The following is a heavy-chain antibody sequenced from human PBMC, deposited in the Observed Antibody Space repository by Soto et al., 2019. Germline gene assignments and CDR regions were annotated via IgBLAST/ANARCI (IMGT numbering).Heavy chain of an antibody. CDR1: GGLISSSSYY. CDR3: ARSAIATHGCFDR. D-gene: IGHD5-18*01. Sequence: ETLSLTGTVSGGLISSSSYYWSWIRQAPGKGLEWLATIYYTGYTYHNPSLKTHVTISVDTSKYQFSLKLTSVTAADTALYYWARSAIATHGCFDRWGRGTLVTVSS. CDR2: IYYTGYT. J-gene: IGHJ2*01. V-gene: IGHV4-39*01.